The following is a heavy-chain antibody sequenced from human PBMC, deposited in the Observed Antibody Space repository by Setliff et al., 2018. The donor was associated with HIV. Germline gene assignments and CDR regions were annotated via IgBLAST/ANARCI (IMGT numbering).Heavy chain of an antibody. Sequence: PGGSLRLSCAPSGFTFSDYGIHWVRQAPGKGLEWLTYIRYDASDKFYADSVKGRFTISRDNSKNTLFLQLNSLRVDDTTVYYCAKSCDVPSKPGPYYYSMDVWGKGTKVTVSS. CDR1: GFTFSDYG. V-gene: IGHV3-30*02. J-gene: IGHJ6*03. CDR2: IRYDASDK. CDR3: AKSCDVPSKPGPYYYSMDV. D-gene: IGHD2-2*01.